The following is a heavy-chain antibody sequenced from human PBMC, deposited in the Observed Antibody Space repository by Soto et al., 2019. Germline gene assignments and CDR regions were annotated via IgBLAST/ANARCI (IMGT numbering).Heavy chain of an antibody. V-gene: IGHV1-18*01. CDR1: GYTFFTYD. CDR2: ISTYSGDT. J-gene: IGHJ5*02. CDR3: ARHHGPTTSENWFDP. D-gene: IGHD5-12*01. Sequence: QVHLVQSGVEVKTPGASVKVSCQASGYTFFTYDISWVRQAPGQGLEWMGWISTYSGDTKYAHKFQGRVTMTTDTSKTTAYLELRSLRSDDTAVYYCARHHGPTTSENWFDPWGQGTLVTVSS.